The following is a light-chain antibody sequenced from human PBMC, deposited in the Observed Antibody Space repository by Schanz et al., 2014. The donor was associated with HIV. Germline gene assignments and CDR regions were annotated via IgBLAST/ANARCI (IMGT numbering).Light chain of an antibody. CDR2: DVN. CDR3: CSYAGDYSFYV. V-gene: IGLV2-11*01. Sequence: QSALTQPPSASGSPGQSVTISCTGTSSDVGVYNYVSWYQQHPGKAPKLMIYDVNNRPSGVSNRFSGSKSGNTASLTISGLQAEDEADYYCCSYAGDYSFYVFGTGTKLTVL. J-gene: IGLJ1*01. CDR1: SSDVGVYNY.